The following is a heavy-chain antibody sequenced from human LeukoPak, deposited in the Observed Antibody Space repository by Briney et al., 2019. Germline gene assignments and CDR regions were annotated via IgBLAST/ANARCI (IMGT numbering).Heavy chain of an antibody. Sequence: ASMKVSCKASGYTFTGYYIHWLRQAPGQGLEWMGFINPNSGGTNYAQKFQGRVTMTRDTSVSTAYMELSSLTSDDTAVYYCARDLEGYHYGSGNYPQWGQGTLITVSS. J-gene: IGHJ4*02. CDR3: ARDLEGYHYGSGNYPQ. CDR1: GYTFTGYY. CDR2: INPNSGGT. V-gene: IGHV1-2*02. D-gene: IGHD3-10*01.